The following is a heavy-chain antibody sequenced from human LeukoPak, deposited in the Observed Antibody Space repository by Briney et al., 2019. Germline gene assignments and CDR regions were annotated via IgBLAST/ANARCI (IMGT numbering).Heavy chain of an antibody. V-gene: IGHV1-2*02. D-gene: IGHD1-14*01. CDR3: AREGRTLPAFDY. CDR1: GYTFTGYY. J-gene: IGHJ4*02. Sequence: ASVKVSCKASGYTFTGYYMYWVRQAPGQGLELMGWINPNSGGTNYAQKFQGRVTMTRDTSISTAYMELSSLRSDDTAVYYCAREGRTLPAFDYWGQGTQVTVSS. CDR2: INPNSGGT.